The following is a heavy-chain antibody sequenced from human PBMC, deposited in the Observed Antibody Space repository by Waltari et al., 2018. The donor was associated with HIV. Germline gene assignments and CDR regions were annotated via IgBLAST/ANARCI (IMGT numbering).Heavy chain of an antibody. J-gene: IGHJ5*02. CDR2: INAGSLRI. D-gene: IGHD3-22*01. Sequence: EVKLVESGGTLVRPGGSLRLSCGASGFTLSSFSMTWVRPPPGKSLEWVASINAGSLRIFYAASVKGRFTVSRDNAKSTLYLDMKNVSAEDAALYYCAREASGSYSSSFYGGSNWFDPWGQGTPVTVSS. CDR3: AREASGSYSSSFYGGSNWFDP. V-gene: IGHV3-21*01. CDR1: GFTLSSFS.